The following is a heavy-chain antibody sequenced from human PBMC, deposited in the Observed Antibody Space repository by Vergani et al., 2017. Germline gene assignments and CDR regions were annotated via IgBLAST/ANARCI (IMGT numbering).Heavy chain of an antibody. D-gene: IGHD2-2*02. J-gene: IGHJ4*02. CDR3: VRDRGLCAGGRCYTEAWDY. CDR1: SFKLGDYG. V-gene: IGHV3-33*01. Sequence: QVQLVESGGGVVQPGRSLRLSCTPSSFKLGDYGMHWVRQAPGRGLELVSITWYECNNNYYADLVKGRFTISRDIAKNTLYLQVRSLRLEDTGVYHCVRDRGLCAGGRCYTEAWDYWGQGILVTVTS. CDR2: TWYECNNN.